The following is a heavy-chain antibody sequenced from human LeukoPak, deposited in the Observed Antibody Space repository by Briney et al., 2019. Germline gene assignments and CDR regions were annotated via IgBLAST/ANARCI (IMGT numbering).Heavy chain of an antibody. D-gene: IGHD4-17*01. CDR2: IIPILGIA. Sequence: VASVKVSCKASGGTFSSYAISWVRQAPGQGLEWMGRIIPILGIANYAQKFQGRVTITADKSTSTAYMELSSPRSEDTAVYYCARHTTVTPWWYFDLWGRGTLVTVSS. CDR3: ARHTTVTPWWYFDL. CDR1: GGTFSSYA. J-gene: IGHJ2*01. V-gene: IGHV1-69*04.